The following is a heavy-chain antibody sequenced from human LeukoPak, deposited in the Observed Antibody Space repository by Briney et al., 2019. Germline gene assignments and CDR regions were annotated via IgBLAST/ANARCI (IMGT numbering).Heavy chain of an antibody. CDR1: GFSFSSHA. D-gene: IGHD3-9*01. V-gene: IGHV3-23*01. CDR2: ISGSGGGS. J-gene: IGHJ4*02. CDR3: AKGGAYDLLTGSDFDH. Sequence: PGGSLRLSCAASGFSFSSHAMSWVRQAPGKGLEWVSSISGSGGGSAYADSVKGRFTISRDSSKNTLYLQMNSLRAEDTAVHYCAKGGAYDLLTGSDFDHWGQGTLVTVSS.